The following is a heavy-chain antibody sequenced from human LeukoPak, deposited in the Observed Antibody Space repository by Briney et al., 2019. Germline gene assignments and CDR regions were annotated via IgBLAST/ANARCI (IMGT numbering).Heavy chain of an antibody. CDR2: ISYDGSNK. D-gene: IGHD3/OR15-3a*01. CDR3: ARGSEHSYDFTGRGRTKSRLDY. J-gene: IGHJ4*02. CDR1: GFTFSTYG. V-gene: IGHV3-30*03. Sequence: GGSLRLSCAASGFTFSTYGMHWVRQAPGKGLEWVAVISYDGSNKYYVDSVKGRFTISRDNSKNTVFLQMNSLRAEDTAVYYCARGSEHSYDFTGRGRTKSRLDYWGQGTLVTVSS.